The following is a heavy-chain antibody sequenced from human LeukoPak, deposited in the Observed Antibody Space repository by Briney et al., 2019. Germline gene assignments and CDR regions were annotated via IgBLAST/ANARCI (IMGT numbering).Heavy chain of an antibody. V-gene: IGHV3-11*01. CDR1: GFTFSDYY. Sequence: GGSLRLSCAASGFTFSDYYMSWIRQAPGKGLAWVSYISSSGSTIYYADSVKGRFTISRDNAKNSLYLQMNSLRAEDTAVYYCARSITMVRGAYYYYYYMDVWGKGTTVTISS. J-gene: IGHJ6*03. D-gene: IGHD3-10*01. CDR2: ISSSGSTI. CDR3: ARSITMVRGAYYYYYYMDV.